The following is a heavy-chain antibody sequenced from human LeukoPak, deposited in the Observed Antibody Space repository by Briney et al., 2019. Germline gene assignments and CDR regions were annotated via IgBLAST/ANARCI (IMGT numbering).Heavy chain of an antibody. CDR1: GGTFCSYA. D-gene: IGHD1-1*01. CDR3: ARERSSNEPFDY. J-gene: IGHJ4*02. Sequence: SVKASCKASGGTFCSYAISWVRQAPGQGLEWMGRIIPILGIANYAQKFQGRVTITADKSTSTAYMELSSLRSEDTAVYYCARERSSNEPFDYWGQGTLVTVSS. CDR2: IIPILGIA. V-gene: IGHV1-69*04.